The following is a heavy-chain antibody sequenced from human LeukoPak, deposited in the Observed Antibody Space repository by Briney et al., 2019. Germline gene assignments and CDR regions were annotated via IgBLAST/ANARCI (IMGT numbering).Heavy chain of an antibody. D-gene: IGHD2-15*01. Sequence: GASVKVSCKASGYTFTSYYMHWVRQAPGQGLEWMGIINPSGGSTSYAQKFQGRVTMTRDTSTSTVYMELSSLRSEDTAVYYCASASAQRGYCSGGSCYSYYYYGMDVWGQGTTVTVSS. V-gene: IGHV1-46*01. CDR3: ASASAQRGYCSGGSCYSYYYYGMDV. J-gene: IGHJ6*02. CDR2: INPSGGST. CDR1: GYTFTSYY.